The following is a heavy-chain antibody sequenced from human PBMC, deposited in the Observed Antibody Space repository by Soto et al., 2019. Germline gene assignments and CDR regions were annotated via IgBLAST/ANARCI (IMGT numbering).Heavy chain of an antibody. J-gene: IGHJ3*02. CDR2: IIPIFGTA. CDR1: GGTFSSYA. V-gene: IGHV1-69*06. CDR3: ARDRLNTMIPEPDAFDI. Sequence: QVQLVQSGAEVKKPGSSVKVSCKASGGTFSSYAISWVRQAPGQGLEWMGGIIPIFGTANYAQKFQGRVTITADKSTSTAYMELSSLRSEDTAVYYCARDRLNTMIPEPDAFDIWGQGTMVTVSS. D-gene: IGHD3-22*01.